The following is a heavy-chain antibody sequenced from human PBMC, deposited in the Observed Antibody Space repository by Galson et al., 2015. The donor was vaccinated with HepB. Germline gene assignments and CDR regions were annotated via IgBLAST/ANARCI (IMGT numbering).Heavy chain of an antibody. D-gene: IGHD1-26*01. J-gene: IGHJ6*02. V-gene: IGHV3-30*18. CDR3: AKDRVGTYYYYGMDV. CDR1: GFTFSSYG. CDR2: ISYDGSNE. Sequence: SLRLSCAASGFTFSSYGMHWVRQAPGKGLEWVAVISYDGSNEYYADSVKGRFTISRDNSKNTLYLQMNNLRAEDTAVYYCAKDRVGTYYYYGMDVWGQGTTVTVSS.